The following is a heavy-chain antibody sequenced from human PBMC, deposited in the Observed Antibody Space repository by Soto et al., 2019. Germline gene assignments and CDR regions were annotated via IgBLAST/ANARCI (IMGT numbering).Heavy chain of an antibody. D-gene: IGHD2-2*01. CDR1: GYTLTELS. V-gene: IGHV1-24*01. CDR2: FDPEDGET. Sequence: QVQLVQAGAAVKKPGASVKVSCKVSGYTLTELSMHWVRQAPGKGLEWMGGFDPEDGETTYAQKFKGRVTMTGDKTKDTANMELSSLRSNDTAVYYCTTDKMDVSVVAAIVDLDNWVQGTRVTVSS. CDR3: TTDKMDVSVVAAIVDLDN. J-gene: IGHJ4*02.